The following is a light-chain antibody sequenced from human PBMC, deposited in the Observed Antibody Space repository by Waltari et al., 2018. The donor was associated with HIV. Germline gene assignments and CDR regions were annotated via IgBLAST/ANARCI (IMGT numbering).Light chain of an antibody. V-gene: IGKV2-24*01. CDR2: KVS. CDR3: MQTTQFPVT. Sequence: EIVLTQRAFSLRVGLGQPASISFTSSQSLVYTDWDVYLNWLHQRAGQPPRLLIYKVSNRFSGVPDRFTGFGAGTHFTLKISRVEAEDVGTYYCMQTTQFPVTFGGGTRVEIQ. CDR1: QSLVYTDWDVY. J-gene: IGKJ4*01.